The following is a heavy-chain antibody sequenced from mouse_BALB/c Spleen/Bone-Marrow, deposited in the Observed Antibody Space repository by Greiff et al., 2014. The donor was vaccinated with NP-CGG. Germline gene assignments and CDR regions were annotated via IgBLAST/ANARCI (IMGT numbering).Heavy chain of an antibody. J-gene: IGHJ4*01. V-gene: IGHV1S135*01. CDR1: GYSFTGYN. D-gene: IGHD2-12*01. Sequence: GYSFTGYNINWVRQSNGKSLEWIGYIDPYSGGTSYYQRFKDRATLTVDKSSSTAYMQLKSLTSEDSAVYYCARSLLRRDALDYWGQGTSVTVSS. CDR3: ARSLLRRDALDY. CDR2: IDPYSGGT.